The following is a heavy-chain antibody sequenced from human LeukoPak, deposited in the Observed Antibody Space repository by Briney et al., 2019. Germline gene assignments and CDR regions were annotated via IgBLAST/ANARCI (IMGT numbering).Heavy chain of an antibody. CDR1: GGTFSSYA. CDR2: IIPILGIA. V-gene: IGHV1-69*04. CDR3: ASSHCSSTSCYAGSTHQFDY. D-gene: IGHD2-2*01. Sequence: ASVKVSCKASGGTFSSYAISWVRQAPGQGLEWMGRIIPILGIANYAQEFQGRVTITADKSTSTAYMELSSLRSKDTAVYYCASSHCSSTSCYAGSTHQFDYWGQGTLVTVSS. J-gene: IGHJ4*02.